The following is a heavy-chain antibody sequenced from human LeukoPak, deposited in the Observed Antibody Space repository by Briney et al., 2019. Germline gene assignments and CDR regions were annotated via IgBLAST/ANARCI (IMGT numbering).Heavy chain of an antibody. Sequence: GESLKISCKGSGYSFTSYWIGWVRQMPGKGLEWMGIIYPGDSDTRYSPSFQGQVTISADKSISTAYLQWSSLKASDTAMYYCAREGGEAYYYDSSGNAAWYLDLWGRGTLVTVSS. D-gene: IGHD3-22*01. V-gene: IGHV5-51*01. CDR3: AREGGEAYYYDSSGNAAWYLDL. J-gene: IGHJ2*01. CDR2: IYPGDSDT. CDR1: GYSFTSYW.